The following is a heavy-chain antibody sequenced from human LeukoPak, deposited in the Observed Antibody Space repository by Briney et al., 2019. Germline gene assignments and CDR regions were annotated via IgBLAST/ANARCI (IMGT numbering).Heavy chain of an antibody. J-gene: IGHJ4*02. V-gene: IGHV1-69*05. D-gene: IGHD2-2*01. CDR3: ARSGEYCSSTSCYPSGY. Sequence: GASVKVSCKASGYTFTSYGISWVRQAPGQGLEWMGRIIPIFGTANYAQKFQGRVTITTDESTSTAYMELSRLRSDDTAVYYCARSGEYCSSTSCYPSGYWGQGTLVTVSS. CDR1: GYTFTSYG. CDR2: IIPIFGTA.